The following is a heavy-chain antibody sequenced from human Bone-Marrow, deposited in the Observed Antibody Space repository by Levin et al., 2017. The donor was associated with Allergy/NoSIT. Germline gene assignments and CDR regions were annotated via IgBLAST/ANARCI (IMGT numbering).Heavy chain of an antibody. V-gene: IGHV3-30*18. D-gene: IGHD3-16*01. J-gene: IGHJ4*02. CDR3: AQDEGGDLEDSRIDH. CDR1: GFIFSAYG. CDR2: ISDDGSNK. Sequence: PGGSLRLSCAASGFIFSAYGMHWVRQAPGRGLEWVSFISDDGSNKYDADSVKGRFTISRDNSNNTLYLQMNSLRVEDTAVYYCAQDEGGDLEDSRIDHWGQGTLVTVSS.